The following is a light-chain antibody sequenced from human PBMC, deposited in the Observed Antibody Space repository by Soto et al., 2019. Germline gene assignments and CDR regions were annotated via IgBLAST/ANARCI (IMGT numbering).Light chain of an antibody. J-gene: IGLJ2*01. CDR1: SSNIGSNT. CDR2: SDN. Sequence: QSVLTQPPSASGTPGQRVTISCSGSSSNIGSNTVNWYQQLPGTAPKLLFYSDNQRPSGVPDRFSVSKSGTSVSLAISGLQSDDEADYYCAAWDDSLNGLVFGGGTKLTVL. V-gene: IGLV1-44*01. CDR3: AAWDDSLNGLV.